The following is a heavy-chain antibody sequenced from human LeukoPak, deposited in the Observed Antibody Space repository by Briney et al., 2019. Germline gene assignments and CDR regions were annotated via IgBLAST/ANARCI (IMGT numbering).Heavy chain of an antibody. J-gene: IGHJ6*02. CDR2: IHYSGNA. CDR3: ARFGVDYDMDV. V-gene: IGHV4-59*11. CDR1: GGSISGHY. Sequence: SETLSLTCTVSGGSISGHYWTWVRQPPGEGLEWIGQIHYSGNADYNPSLRSRITISVDTSKNQMSLKVTSVTAADTAVYYCARFGVDYDMDVWGQGTTVTVS. D-gene: IGHD3-16*01.